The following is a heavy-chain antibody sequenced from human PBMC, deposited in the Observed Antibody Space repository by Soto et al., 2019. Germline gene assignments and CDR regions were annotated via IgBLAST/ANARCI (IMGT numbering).Heavy chain of an antibody. D-gene: IGHD6-6*01. V-gene: IGHV1-18*04. CDR1: GYTFTSYC. CDR3: ARDGIADRPRPDY. J-gene: IGHJ4*01. Sequence: ASVHASCTTYGYTFTSYCIDLLRQAPGQGLEWMGRLSGYNRNTMSAQKVQGRATMTTDLSTSTAYMELRTPRSDDPAMNHCARDGIADRPRPDYWGHGTLVSVSS. CDR2: LSGYNRNT.